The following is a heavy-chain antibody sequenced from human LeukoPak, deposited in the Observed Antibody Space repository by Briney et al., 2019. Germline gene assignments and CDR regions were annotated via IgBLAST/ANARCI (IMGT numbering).Heavy chain of an antibody. CDR1: GFTFSSYA. V-gene: IGHV3-23*01. Sequence: PGGSLRLSCAASGFTFSSYAMSWVRQAPGKGLEWVSAVSGSGGSTYYADSVKGRFTISRDNSKNTLYLQMNSLRAEDTAVYYCAKPRRDGYNHFDYWGQGTLVTVSS. D-gene: IGHD5-24*01. J-gene: IGHJ4*02. CDR2: VSGSGGST. CDR3: AKPRRDGYNHFDY.